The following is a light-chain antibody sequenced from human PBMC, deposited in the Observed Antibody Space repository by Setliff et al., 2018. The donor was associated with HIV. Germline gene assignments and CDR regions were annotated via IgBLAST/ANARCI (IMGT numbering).Light chain of an antibody. CDR2: SNN. Sequence: QSVLAQPASVSGPPGQSIAISCTGTSSDVGIYNLVSWYQQLPGTAPKLLIYSNNQRPSGVPDRFSGSKSGTSASLAISGLQSEDEADYYCAAWHDSLNGYVFGTGTKVTVL. J-gene: IGLJ1*01. V-gene: IGLV1-44*01. CDR1: SSDVGIYNL. CDR3: AAWHDSLNGYV.